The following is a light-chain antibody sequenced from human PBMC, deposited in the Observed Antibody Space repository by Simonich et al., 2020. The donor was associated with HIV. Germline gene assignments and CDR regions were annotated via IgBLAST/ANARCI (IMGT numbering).Light chain of an antibody. J-gene: IGLJ3*02. CDR2: EVS. V-gene: IGLV2-14*02. CDR1: SSDVGWFNL. Sequence: QSALTQPASVSGSPGQSITISCTGTSSDVGWFNLVSWYRQYPGKAPKRTIYEVSKRPSGRANRFSGSKSCTSASLAISGLQSEDEADYYCAAWDDSLNGPVFGGGTKLTVL. CDR3: AAWDDSLNGPV.